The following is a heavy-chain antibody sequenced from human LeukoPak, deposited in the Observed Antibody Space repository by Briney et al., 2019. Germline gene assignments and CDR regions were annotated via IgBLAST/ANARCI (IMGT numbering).Heavy chain of an antibody. CDR3: ARDKIDHCSAPSCWGSFDF. CDR2: ISYDGSSR. D-gene: IGHD2-2*01. Sequence: GGSLRLSCAASGFTFSTFAMHWVRQAPGKGLEWVSVISYDGSSRAYADSVTGRFTISRDNSKNTLYLQMSDLRAEDTAIFYCARDKIDHCSAPSCWGSFDFWGQGSLVTVSS. V-gene: IGHV3-30*15. CDR1: GFTFSTFA. J-gene: IGHJ4*02.